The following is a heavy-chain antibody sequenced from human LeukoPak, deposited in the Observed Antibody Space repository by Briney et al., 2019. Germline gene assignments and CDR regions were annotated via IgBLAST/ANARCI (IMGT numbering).Heavy chain of an antibody. J-gene: IGHJ4*02. CDR3: ARYVWGSYPTFEDY. CDR2: IYYSGST. CDR1: GGSISSYY. D-gene: IGHD3-16*02. V-gene: IGHV4-59*01. Sequence: SETLSLTCTVSGGSISSYYWSWIRQPPGKGLEWIGYIYYSGSTNYNPSLKSRVTISVDTSKNQFSLQLSSATAADTAVYYCARYVWGSYPTFEDYWGQGTLVTVSS.